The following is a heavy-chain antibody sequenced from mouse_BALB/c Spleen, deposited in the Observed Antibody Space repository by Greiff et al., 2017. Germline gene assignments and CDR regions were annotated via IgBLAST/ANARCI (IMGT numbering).Heavy chain of an antibody. Sequence: EVQRVESGPGLVKPSQSLSLTCTVTGYSITSDYAWNWIRQFPGNKLEWMGYISYSGSTSYNPSLKSRISITRDTSKNQFFLQLNSVTTEDTATYYCAREDYYYGSSWYFDVWGAGTTVTVSS. V-gene: IGHV3-2*02. CDR2: ISYSGST. J-gene: IGHJ1*01. CDR1: GYSITSDYA. D-gene: IGHD1-1*01. CDR3: AREDYYYGSSWYFDV.